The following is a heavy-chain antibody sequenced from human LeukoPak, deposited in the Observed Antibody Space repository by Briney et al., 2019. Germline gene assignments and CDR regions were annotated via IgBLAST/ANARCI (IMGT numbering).Heavy chain of an antibody. CDR3: ARVRKLGYYGDYAFPDY. J-gene: IGHJ4*02. D-gene: IGHD4-17*01. V-gene: IGHV1-69*13. CDR1: GGTFISYA. Sequence: SVKVSCKASGGTFISYAISWVRQAPGQGLEWMGGIIPIFGTANYAQKFQGRVTITADESTSTAYMELSSLRSEDTAVYYCARVRKLGYYGDYAFPDYWGQGTLVTVSS. CDR2: IIPIFGTA.